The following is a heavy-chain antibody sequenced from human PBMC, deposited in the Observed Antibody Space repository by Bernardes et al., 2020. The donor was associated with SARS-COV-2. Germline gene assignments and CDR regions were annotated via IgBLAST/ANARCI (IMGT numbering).Heavy chain of an antibody. CDR3: ARASGVGTIFGVVSVQAFDI. V-gene: IGHV4-31*03. J-gene: IGHJ3*02. CDR2: TYCSGIT. D-gene: IGHD3-3*01. Sequence: SESLSLTCTVSACSISSGGYYWSWIPQHPGRGLEWYRYTYCSGITYYNSALKSRVTIAVDTSKNQFSLKLSAVTAAHTAVDYCARASGVGTIFGVVSVQAFDIWGQGTMVTVFS. CDR1: ACSISSGGYY.